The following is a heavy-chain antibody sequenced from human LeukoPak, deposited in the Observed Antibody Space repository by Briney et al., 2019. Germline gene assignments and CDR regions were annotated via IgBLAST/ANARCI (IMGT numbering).Heavy chain of an antibody. J-gene: IGHJ4*02. D-gene: IGHD6-13*01. CDR3: ARAPEQAAAGTNLDY. CDR2: IYYSGST. Sequence: SETLSLTCTVSGGSISSYYWSWIRQPPGKGLEWIGYIYYSGSTNYNPSLKSRVTISVDTSKNQFSLKLSSVTAADTAVYYCARAPEQAAAGTNLDYWGQGTLVTVSS. V-gene: IGHV4-59*01. CDR1: GGSISSYY.